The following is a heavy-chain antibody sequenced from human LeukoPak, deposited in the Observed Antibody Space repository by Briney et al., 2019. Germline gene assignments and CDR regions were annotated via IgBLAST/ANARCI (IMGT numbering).Heavy chain of an antibody. D-gene: IGHD6-13*01. J-gene: IGHJ4*02. CDR3: ARQVFTGYSSSWYFDY. CDR2: IYTSGST. V-gene: IGHV4-4*07. Sequence: AETLSLTCTVSGGSISSYYWSWIRQPAGKGLEWIGRIYTSGSTNYNPSLKSRVTMSVDTSKNQFSLKLSSVTAADTAVYYCARQVFTGYSSSWYFDYWGQGTLVTVSS. CDR1: GGSISSYY.